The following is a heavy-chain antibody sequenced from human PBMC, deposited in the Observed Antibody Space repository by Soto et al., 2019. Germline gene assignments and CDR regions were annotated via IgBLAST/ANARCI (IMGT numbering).Heavy chain of an antibody. CDR2: IVVGSGNT. J-gene: IGHJ6*04. CDR3: AAESIRSSWYSSISYYGMDV. Sequence: ASVKVSCKASGFTFTSSAVQWVRQARGQRLEWIGWIVVGSGNTNYAQKFQERVTITRDMSTSTAYMELSSLRSEDTAVYYCAAESIRSSWYSSISYYGMDVWGKGTTVTVSS. V-gene: IGHV1-58*01. D-gene: IGHD6-13*01. CDR1: GFTFTSSA.